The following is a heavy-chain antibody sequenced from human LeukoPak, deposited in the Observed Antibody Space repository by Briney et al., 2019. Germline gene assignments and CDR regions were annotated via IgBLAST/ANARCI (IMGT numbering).Heavy chain of an antibody. J-gene: IGHJ4*02. CDR1: GFTFSSYW. CDR3: ARDYDVDIVATMEGY. CDR2: IKQDGSEK. Sequence: GGSLRLSCAASGFTFSSYWMSWVGHAPGKGLEWVSNIKQDGSEKYYVDSVKGRFTISRDNAKNSLYLQMNSLRAEDTAVYYCARDYDVDIVATMEGYWGQGTLVTVSS. V-gene: IGHV3-7*01. D-gene: IGHD5-12*01.